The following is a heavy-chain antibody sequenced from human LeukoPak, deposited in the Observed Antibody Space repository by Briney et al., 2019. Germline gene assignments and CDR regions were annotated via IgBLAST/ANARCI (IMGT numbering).Heavy chain of an antibody. CDR3: AKDRSTTWACDY. CDR1: GFTFSSDA. V-gene: IGHV3-30*18. CDR2: ISYDGNIE. Sequence: PGRSLRLSCAASGFTFSSDAMHWVRQAPGKGLEWVAFISYDGNIERYADSVKGRFTISRDNSKNTLYLQMNSLRAEDTAVYHCAKDRSTTWACDYWGQGTLVTVSS. D-gene: IGHD1-14*01. J-gene: IGHJ4*02.